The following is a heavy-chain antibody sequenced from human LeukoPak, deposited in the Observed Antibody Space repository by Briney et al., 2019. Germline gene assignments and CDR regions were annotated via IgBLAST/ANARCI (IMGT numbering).Heavy chain of an antibody. CDR2: ISSSGITI. D-gene: IGHD6-19*01. J-gene: IGHJ4*02. V-gene: IGHV3-48*02. Sequence: GGSLRLSCEASGFTFSSYSVSWVRQAPGKGPQWVSYISSSGITIYHADSVKGRFTISRDNAKNSLFLQMSSLRDEDTAVYYCAKAMAGSTYYFDSWGQGTLVTVSS. CDR3: AKAMAGSTYYFDS. CDR1: GFTFSSYS.